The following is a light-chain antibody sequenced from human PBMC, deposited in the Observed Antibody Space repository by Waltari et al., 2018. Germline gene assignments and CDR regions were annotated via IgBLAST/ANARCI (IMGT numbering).Light chain of an antibody. V-gene: IGKV3-20*01. CDR2: DAS. J-gene: IGKJ1*01. CDR3: QHYVRLPAT. Sequence: EIVLTQSPGTLSLSPGGRATLSCRASQSISKPLAWYQQKPGQAPRLLIYDASTRATGIPDRFSGSGSGTDFSLTISRLEPEDSAVYYCQHYVRLPATFGQGTKVEI. CDR1: QSISKP.